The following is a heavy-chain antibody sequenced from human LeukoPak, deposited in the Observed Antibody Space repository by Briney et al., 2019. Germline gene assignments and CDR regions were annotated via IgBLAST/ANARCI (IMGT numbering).Heavy chain of an antibody. J-gene: IGHJ4*02. CDR2: ISSSSSYI. CDR3: ARDPPTRRDGYNFEY. V-gene: IGHV3-21*01. D-gene: IGHD5-24*01. CDR1: GFTFSSYS. Sequence: PGGSLRLSCAASGFTFSSYSMNWVRQAPGKGLEWVSSISSSSSYIYYADSVKGRFTISRDNAKNSLYLQMNSLRAEDTAVYYCARDPPTRRDGYNFEYWGQGTLVTVSS.